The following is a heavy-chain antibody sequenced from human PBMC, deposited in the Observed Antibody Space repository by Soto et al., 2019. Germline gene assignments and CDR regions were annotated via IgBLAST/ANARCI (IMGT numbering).Heavy chain of an antibody. D-gene: IGHD3-10*01. CDR3: ARASSFSDPGSWYFDL. V-gene: IGHV3-7*01. CDR1: GFTFSSYW. CDR2: IKQDGSEK. J-gene: IGHJ2*01. Sequence: EVQLVESGGGLVQPGGSLRLSCAASGFTFSSYWMSWVRQAPGKGLEWVANIKQDGSEKYYVDSVKGRFTISRDNAKNSLYLQMNSLRAEDTAVYYCARASSFSDPGSWYFDLWGRGTLVTVSS.